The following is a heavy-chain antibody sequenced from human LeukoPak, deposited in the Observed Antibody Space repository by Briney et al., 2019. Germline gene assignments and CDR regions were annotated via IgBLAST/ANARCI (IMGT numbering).Heavy chain of an antibody. D-gene: IGHD3-10*01. V-gene: IGHV1-18*01. J-gene: IGHJ5*02. Sequence: ASVKVSCKASGYTFTSYGISWVRQAPGQGLEWMGWISAYNGNTNYAQKLQGRVTMTTDTSTSTAYMELRSLRSDDTAVYYCARDYGSGSYYTFWFDPWGQGALVTVSS. CDR2: ISAYNGNT. CDR3: ARDYGSGSYYTFWFDP. CDR1: GYTFTSYG.